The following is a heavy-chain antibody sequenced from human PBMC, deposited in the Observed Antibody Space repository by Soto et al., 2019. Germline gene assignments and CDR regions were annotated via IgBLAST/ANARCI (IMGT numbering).Heavy chain of an antibody. CDR3: ARGVRISDYYDYYMDV. J-gene: IGHJ6*03. Sequence: QVQLVQSGAELKKPGASLKVSCKASGYIFLHYGVSWVRQAPGQGLGWIGWISAENGDTNYAQKFQGRAKMTTDTLTSTAYCDVRSLSSHDTAVYYCARGVRISDYYDYYMDVWGKGTTVTVSS. D-gene: IGHD3-10*02. V-gene: IGHV1-18*01. CDR2: ISAENGDT. CDR1: GYIFLHYG.